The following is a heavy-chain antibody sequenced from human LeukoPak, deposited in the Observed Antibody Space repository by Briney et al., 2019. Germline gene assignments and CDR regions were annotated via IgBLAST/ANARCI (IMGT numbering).Heavy chain of an antibody. J-gene: IGHJ4*02. CDR3: AKDWRFRTVAGTGFFDY. CDR1: GFTFDDYA. D-gene: IGHD6-19*01. Sequence: PGGSLRLSCAASGFTFDDYAMHWVRQAPGKGLEWFSLISGDGGSTYYADSVKGRFTISRDNSKNSLYLQMNSLRIEDTALYYCAKDWRFRTVAGTGFFDYWGQGTLVTVS. CDR2: ISGDGGST. V-gene: IGHV3-43*02.